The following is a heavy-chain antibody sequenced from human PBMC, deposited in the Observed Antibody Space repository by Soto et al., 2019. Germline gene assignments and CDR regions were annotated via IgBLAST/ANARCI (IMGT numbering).Heavy chain of an antibody. V-gene: IGHV4-34*01. Sequence: QVQLQQWGAGLLKPSETLSLTCAVYGGSFSGYYWSWIRQPPGKGLEWIGEINHSGSTNYNPSLKSRVTISVDASKNQLSLKLSSVTAADTAVYYCAREGRLTMVRGVPRFDPWGQGTLVTVSS. CDR1: GGSFSGYY. J-gene: IGHJ5*02. CDR2: INHSGST. D-gene: IGHD3-10*01. CDR3: AREGRLTMVRGVPRFDP.